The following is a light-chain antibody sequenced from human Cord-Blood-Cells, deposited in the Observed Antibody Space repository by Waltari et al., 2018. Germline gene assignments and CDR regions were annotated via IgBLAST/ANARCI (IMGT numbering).Light chain of an antibody. V-gene: IGKV1-39*01. J-gene: IGKJ1*01. CDR1: QSISSY. Sequence: DMQMTHSPSPLSASVGDRGTSTCPASQSISSYLNWYQQKPGKAPKLLIYAASSLQGGVPSRFSGSGSGTDFTLTISSLQAEDFATYYCQQSYSTPWTFGQETKVEIK. CDR3: QQSYSTPWT. CDR2: AAS.